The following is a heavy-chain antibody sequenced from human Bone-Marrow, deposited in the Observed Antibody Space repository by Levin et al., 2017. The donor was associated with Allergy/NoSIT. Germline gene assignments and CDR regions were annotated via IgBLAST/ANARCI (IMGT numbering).Heavy chain of an antibody. D-gene: IGHD3-16*01. Sequence: GGSLRLSCAASGFTFSDAWMSWVRQAPGKGLEWVGRIKSKTDGGTTDYAAPVKGRFTISRDDSNNTLYLQMNSLKTEDTAVYYCTTDSAAYGGFDVWGQGTLVSVSS. V-gene: IGHV3-15*01. CDR3: TTDSAAYGGFDV. J-gene: IGHJ3*01. CDR1: GFTFSDAW. CDR2: IKSKTDGGTT.